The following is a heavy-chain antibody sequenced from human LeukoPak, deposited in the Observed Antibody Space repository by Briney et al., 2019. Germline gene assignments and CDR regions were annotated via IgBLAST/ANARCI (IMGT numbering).Heavy chain of an antibody. Sequence: SVKVSCKASGGTFSSYAISWVRQAPGQGLEWMGGIIPIFGTANYAQKFQGRVTITADESTSTAYMELSSLRSEDTAVYYCARVGYCSSTSCSRPHFDYWGQGTLVTVSS. D-gene: IGHD2-2*01. CDR2: IIPIFGTA. CDR1: GGTFSSYA. CDR3: ARVGYCSSTSCSRPHFDY. V-gene: IGHV1-69*13. J-gene: IGHJ4*02.